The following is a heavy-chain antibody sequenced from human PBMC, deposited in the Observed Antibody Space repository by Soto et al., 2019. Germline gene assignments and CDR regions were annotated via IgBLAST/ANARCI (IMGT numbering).Heavy chain of an antibody. V-gene: IGHV1-24*01. CDR2: FDPENGET. Sequence: QVQLVQSGAEVKKPGASVKVSCKVSGYTLTELSMHWVRQAPGKGLEWMGNFDPENGETIYAERFQGRVTLAEDTSTDKAYMELSSLTSEDTAVYYCATAVGYSLDPYNMDVWGQGTTVTVSS. CDR3: ATAVGYSLDPYNMDV. D-gene: IGHD2-2*03. J-gene: IGHJ6*02. CDR1: GYTLTELS.